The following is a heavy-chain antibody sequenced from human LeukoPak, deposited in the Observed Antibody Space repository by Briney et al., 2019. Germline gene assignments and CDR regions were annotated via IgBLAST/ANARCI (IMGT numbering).Heavy chain of an antibody. V-gene: IGHV3-23*01. CDR1: GFAFSSYA. CDR2: ISGSGAGT. J-gene: IGHJ3*02. Sequence: PGGSLRLSCAASGFAFSSYATSWVRQPPGKGLEWVSAISGSGAGTYYADSVKGRFTISRDNSKSTLFLQMNSLRAEDTAVYYCAKYDYFNSSGHLVGDAFDIWGQGKMVTVSS. D-gene: IGHD3-22*01. CDR3: AKYDYFNSSGHLVGDAFDI.